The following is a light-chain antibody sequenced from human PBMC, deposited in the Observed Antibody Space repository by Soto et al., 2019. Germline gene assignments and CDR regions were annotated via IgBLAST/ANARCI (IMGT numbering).Light chain of an antibody. CDR2: DAS. CDR1: QGIGST. V-gene: IGKV3-15*01. J-gene: IGKJ4*01. Sequence: EIVMTQSPATLSVSPGEGATLPCRASQGIGSTLAWYQHKPGQTPRLLIYDASTRATGVPARFSGSGSGTEFTLTINSLQSEDFAVYYCQRYNNWPLTFGGGTKVDI. CDR3: QRYNNWPLT.